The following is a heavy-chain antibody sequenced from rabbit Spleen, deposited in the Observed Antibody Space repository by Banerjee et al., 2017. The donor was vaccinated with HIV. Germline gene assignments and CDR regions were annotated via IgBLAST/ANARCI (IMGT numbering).Heavy chain of an antibody. Sequence: QSLEESGGGLVKPGASLTLTCKASGFSFSSGYDMCWVRQAPGKGLEWIACIYAGGDDSTYYASWAKGRFTISKTSSTTVTLQMTSLTAADTATYFCARARDTYDDVGDYARLDLWGQGTLVTVS. CDR3: ARARDTYDDVGDYARLDL. J-gene: IGHJ3*01. D-gene: IGHD2-1*01. CDR2: IYAGGDDST. V-gene: IGHV1S40*01. CDR1: GFSFSSGYD.